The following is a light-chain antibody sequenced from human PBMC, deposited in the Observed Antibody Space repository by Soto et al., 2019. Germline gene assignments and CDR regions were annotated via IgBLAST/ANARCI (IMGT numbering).Light chain of an antibody. V-gene: IGLV1-51*01. CDR2: DTY. J-gene: IGLJ2*01. Sequence: QSVLTQPPSVSAAPGQKVTISCSGSNSNIGNNYVSWYQQLPGAAPKLLIYDTYKRPSGIPDRFSGSKSGASATLDIAGIQTGDEADYYCAAWDNNLSAVVFGGGTKRPS. CDR1: NSNIGNNY. CDR3: AAWDNNLSAVV.